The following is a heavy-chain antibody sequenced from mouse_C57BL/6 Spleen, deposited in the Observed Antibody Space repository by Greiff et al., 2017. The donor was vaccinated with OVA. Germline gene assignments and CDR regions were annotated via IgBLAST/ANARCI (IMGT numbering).Heavy chain of an antibody. CDR1: GFTFTDYY. CDR2: IRNKANGYTT. CDR3: ARSVRPPYAMDY. D-gene: IGHD1-2*01. Sequence: VQLKQSGGGLVQPGGSLSLSCAASGFTFTDYYMSWVRQPPGKALEWLGFIRNKANGYTTEYSASVKGRFTISRDNSQSILYLQMNALRAEDSATYYCARSVRPPYAMDYWGQGTSVTVSS. V-gene: IGHV7-3*01. J-gene: IGHJ4*01.